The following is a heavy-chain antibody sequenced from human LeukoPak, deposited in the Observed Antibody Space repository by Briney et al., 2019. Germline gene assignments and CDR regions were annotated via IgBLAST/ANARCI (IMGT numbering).Heavy chain of an antibody. J-gene: IGHJ4*02. V-gene: IGHV3-23*01. CDR2: ISGSGGST. D-gene: IGHD3-10*01. CDR3: AKDQVLWFGESFSYFDY. CDR1: GFTFSSYA. Sequence: GGSLRLSCAASGFTFSSYAMSWVRQAPGKGLEWVSAISGSGGSTYYADSVKGRFTISRDNSKNTLYLQMNSLRAEDTAVYYCAKDQVLWFGESFSYFDYWGQGTLVTVSS.